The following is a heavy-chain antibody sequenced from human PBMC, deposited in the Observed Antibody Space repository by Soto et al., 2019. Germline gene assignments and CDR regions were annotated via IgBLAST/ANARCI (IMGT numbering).Heavy chain of an antibody. J-gene: IGHJ4*02. CDR2: IIPILGIA. CDR3: ATAGTLRWTFDY. D-gene: IGHD4-17*01. Sequence: QVQLVQSGAEVKKPGSSVKVSCKASGGTFSSYTISWVRQAPGQGLEWMGRIIPILGIANYAQKFQGRVTITADKTTSTAYMELSSLRSDDTAVYYCATAGTLRWTFDYGGQGTLVTVSS. CDR1: GGTFSSYT. V-gene: IGHV1-69*02.